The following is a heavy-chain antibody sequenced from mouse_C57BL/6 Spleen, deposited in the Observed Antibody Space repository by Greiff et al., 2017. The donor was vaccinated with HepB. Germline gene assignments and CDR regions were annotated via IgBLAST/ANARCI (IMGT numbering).Heavy chain of an antibody. CDR3: ARLYGNSGAWFAY. J-gene: IGHJ3*01. CDR2: IWSDGST. D-gene: IGHD2-1*01. CDR1: GFSLTSYG. Sequence: VQLKESGPGLVAPSQSLSITCTVSGFSLTSYGVHWVRQPPGKGLEWLVVIWSDGSTTYNSALKSRLSISKDNSKSQVFLKMNSLQTDDTAMYYCARLYGNSGAWFAYWGQGTLVTVSA. V-gene: IGHV2-6*03.